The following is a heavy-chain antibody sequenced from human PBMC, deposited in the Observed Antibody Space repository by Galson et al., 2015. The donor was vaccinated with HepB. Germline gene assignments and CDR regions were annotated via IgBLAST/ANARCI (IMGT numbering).Heavy chain of an antibody. CDR1: GYSFTTYI. V-gene: IGHV1-18*01. D-gene: IGHD5-24*01. CDR2: VSTYNGDT. Sequence: CKASGYSFTTYIISWVRQAPGQGLQWMGRVSTYNGDTQYAPGLQDRVTMTTDTSTRTAYLELRSLTSDDTAVYYCARVLRLRKGYKSPFDYWGQGTLVTVSS. J-gene: IGHJ4*02. CDR3: ARVLRLRKGYKSPFDY.